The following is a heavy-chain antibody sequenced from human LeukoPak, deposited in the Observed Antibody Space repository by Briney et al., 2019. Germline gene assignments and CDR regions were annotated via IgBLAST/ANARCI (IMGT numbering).Heavy chain of an antibody. CDR2: VSYLGDDQ. Sequence: PGGSLRLSCAASGFTFSSYGIHWVRQSPGKGLGWVAVVSYLGDDQFYAESVKGRFTISRDNSKKTVFLQMNSLRGEDTAVYYCAKDRSSGPHYYYGMDVWGRGTTVIVSS. V-gene: IGHV3-30*18. J-gene: IGHJ6*02. CDR3: AKDRSSGPHYYYGMDV. D-gene: IGHD3-22*01. CDR1: GFTFSSYG.